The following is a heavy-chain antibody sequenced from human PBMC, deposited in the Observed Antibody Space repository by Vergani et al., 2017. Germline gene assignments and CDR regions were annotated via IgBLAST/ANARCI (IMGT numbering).Heavy chain of an antibody. Sequence: QVQLQESGPGLVKPSQTLSLTCAVSGRSISSGGYYWSWIRQHPGKGLEWIGYIYYSGSTYYNPSLKSRVTISVDTSKNQFSLKLSSVTAADTAVYYCARAPIGSIIFGVVIIRFAFDIWGQGTMFTVSS. CDR1: GRSISSGGYY. CDR2: IYYSGST. D-gene: IGHD3-3*01. CDR3: ARAPIGSIIFGVVIIRFAFDI. J-gene: IGHJ3*02. V-gene: IGHV4-31*11.